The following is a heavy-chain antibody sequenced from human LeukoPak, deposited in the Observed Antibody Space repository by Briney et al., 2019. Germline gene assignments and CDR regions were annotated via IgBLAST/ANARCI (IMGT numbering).Heavy chain of an antibody. J-gene: IGHJ4*02. CDR3: ARCPGLWCPHSFFDY. V-gene: IGHV1-2*02. D-gene: IGHD4/OR15-4a*01. Sequence: ASVKVSCKASGYTLTGYYMHWVRQAPGQGLEWMGWINPNSGGTNYAQKFQGRVTMTRDTSISTAYMELSRLRSDDTAVYYCARCPGLWCPHSFFDYWGQGTLVTVSS. CDR2: INPNSGGT. CDR1: GYTLTGYY.